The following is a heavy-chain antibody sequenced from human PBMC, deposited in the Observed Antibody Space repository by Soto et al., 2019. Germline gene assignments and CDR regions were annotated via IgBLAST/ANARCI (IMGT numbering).Heavy chain of an antibody. Sequence: GGSLRLSCAASGFTFSSYAMSWVRQAPGKGLEWVSAISGSGGSTYYADSVKGRFTISRDNSKNTLYLQMNSLRAEDTAVYYCAKAGTPPRSVDTAVGQCRTIYYYYGMDGWGQGTTVTVS. D-gene: IGHD5-18*01. V-gene: IGHV3-23*01. CDR2: ISGSGGST. J-gene: IGHJ6*02. CDR1: GFTFSSYA. CDR3: AKAGTPPRSVDTAVGQCRTIYYYYGMDG.